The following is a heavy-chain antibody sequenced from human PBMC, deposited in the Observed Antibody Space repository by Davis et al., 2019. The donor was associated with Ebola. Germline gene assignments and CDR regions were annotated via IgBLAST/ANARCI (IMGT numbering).Heavy chain of an antibody. V-gene: IGHV3-33*06. CDR1: GFTFKDYG. Sequence: GESLKISCAASGFTFKDYGMHWVRQVPGEGLEWLAVVWYDGEKTDYADSVKGRFTISRDNSKNTVYLQMNSLRPDDTAVYYCAKNGQWGYYGMDVRGQGTTVIVSS. CDR2: VWYDGEKT. CDR3: AKNGQWGYYGMDV. D-gene: IGHD6-19*01. J-gene: IGHJ6*02.